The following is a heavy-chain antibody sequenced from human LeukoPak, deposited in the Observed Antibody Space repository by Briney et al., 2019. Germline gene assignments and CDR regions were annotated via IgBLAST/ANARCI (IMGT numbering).Heavy chain of an antibody. CDR3: ARDGGYCSSTSCYDEMSWFDP. Sequence: PGRSLRLSCAASGFSFDDYAIHWVRQAPGKGLEWVSGISWNSGSIGYADSVKGRFTISRDNAKNSLYLQMNSLRAEDTAVYYCARDGGYCSSTSCYDEMSWFDPWGQGTLVTVSS. D-gene: IGHD2-2*03. V-gene: IGHV3-9*01. CDR1: GFSFDDYA. CDR2: ISWNSGSI. J-gene: IGHJ5*02.